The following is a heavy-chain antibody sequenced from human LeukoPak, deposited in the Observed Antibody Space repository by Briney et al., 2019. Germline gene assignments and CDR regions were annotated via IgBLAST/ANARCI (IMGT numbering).Heavy chain of an antibody. Sequence: MPGGSLRLSCAASGFTFSDYYMSWIRQAPGKGLEWVSYISSSGSTIYYADSVKGRFTISRDNAKNSLYLQMNSLRAEDTAVYYCARVAGYSGYDTYYFDYWGRGTLVTVSS. J-gene: IGHJ4*02. D-gene: IGHD5-12*01. CDR3: ARVAGYSGYDTYYFDY. CDR2: ISSSGSTI. CDR1: GFTFSDYY. V-gene: IGHV3-11*01.